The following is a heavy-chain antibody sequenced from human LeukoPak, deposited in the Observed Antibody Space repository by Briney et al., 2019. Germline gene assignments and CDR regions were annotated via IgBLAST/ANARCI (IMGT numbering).Heavy chain of an antibody. CDR3: ARGSVGDISLRNGLGY. V-gene: IGHV1-46*01. D-gene: IGHD3/OR15-3a*01. CDR2: INPSGGST. J-gene: IGHJ4*02. CDR1: GYTFTSYY. Sequence: ASVKVSCKASGYTFTSYYMHWVRQAPGQGLEWMGIINPSGGSTSYAQKFQGRVTMTRDMSTSTVYMELSSLRSGDTAVYYCARGSVGDISLRNGLGYWGQGTLVTVSS.